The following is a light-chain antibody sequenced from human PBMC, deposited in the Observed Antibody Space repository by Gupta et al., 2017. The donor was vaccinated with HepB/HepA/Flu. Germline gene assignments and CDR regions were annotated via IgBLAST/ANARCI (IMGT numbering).Light chain of an antibody. CDR1: QSVSSY. CDR2: DAS. CDR3: QQRGNWPPSIT. V-gene: IGKV3-11*01. Sequence: EIVLTQSPATLSLSPGERATLSCRASQSVSSYLAWYQQKPGQAPRLLIYDASNRATGIPARFSGSGSGTDFTLTISSLEPEDFAVYYCQQRGNWPPSITFGQGTRLEI. J-gene: IGKJ5*01.